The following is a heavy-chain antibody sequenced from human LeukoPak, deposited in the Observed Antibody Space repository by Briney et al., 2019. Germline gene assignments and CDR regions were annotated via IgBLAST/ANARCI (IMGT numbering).Heavy chain of an antibody. CDR1: GFTFSSYA. D-gene: IGHD3-22*01. J-gene: IGHJ4*02. CDR2: ISGSGGST. Sequence: SGGSLRLSCAASGFTFSSYAMSWVRQAPGKGLEWVSAISGSGGSTYYADSVKGRFTISRDNSKNTLYLQMNSLRAEDTAVYYCANYDGSGYAIDYWGQGTLVTVSS. V-gene: IGHV3-23*01. CDR3: ANYDGSGYAIDY.